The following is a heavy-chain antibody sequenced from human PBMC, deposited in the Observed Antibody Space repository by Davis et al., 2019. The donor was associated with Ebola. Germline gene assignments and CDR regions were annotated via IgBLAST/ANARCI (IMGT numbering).Heavy chain of an antibody. CDR3: AKGGNFDS. CDR1: GFPFSSYG. V-gene: IGHV3-30*02. J-gene: IGHJ4*02. CDR2: ITSGGSHI. Sequence: GESLKISCAASGFPFSSYGMHWVRQAPGKGLEWVALITSGGSHIFYTDFVKGRFTISRDDSKNALYLHMNSLRADDTAVYYCAKGGNFDSWGQGTLVTVSS. D-gene: IGHD3-16*01.